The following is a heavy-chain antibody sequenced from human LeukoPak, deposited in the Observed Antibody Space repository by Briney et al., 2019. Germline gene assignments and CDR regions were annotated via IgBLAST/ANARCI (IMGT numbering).Heavy chain of an antibody. D-gene: IGHD2-15*01. J-gene: IGHJ4*02. CDR3: AGTWSFDY. Sequence: GGSLRLSCAVSGFTFSNDWMHWVRQAPGKGLLWVSRISGDGTTTNYADSVKGRFTVSRDNAKNTLYLQMDSLRAEDTAVYYCAGTWSFDYWGQGTLVTVSS. CDR1: GFTFSNDW. CDR2: ISGDGTTT. V-gene: IGHV3-74*01.